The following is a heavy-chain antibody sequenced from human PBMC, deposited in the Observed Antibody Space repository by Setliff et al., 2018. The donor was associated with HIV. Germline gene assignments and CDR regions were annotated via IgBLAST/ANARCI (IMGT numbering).Heavy chain of an antibody. CDR1: TYSIRSGYY. CDR2: IYHRGNT. J-gene: IGHJ5*02. D-gene: IGHD2-2*01. Sequence: SETLSLTCAVSTYSIRSGYYWGWIRQLPGKGLDWIGSIYHRGNTYYNPSLESRVSISIDTSKNEFSLRLKSVTAADTAVYYCARHVGKFCSSASCYGVGWFDPWGQGTPVTV. V-gene: IGHV4-38-2*01. CDR3: ARHVGKFCSSASCYGVGWFDP.